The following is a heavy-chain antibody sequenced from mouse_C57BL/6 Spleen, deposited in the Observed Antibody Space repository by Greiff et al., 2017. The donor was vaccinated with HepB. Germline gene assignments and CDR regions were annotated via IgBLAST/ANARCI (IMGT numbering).Heavy chain of an antibody. CDR3: ARREYDVRGRYFDV. V-gene: IGHV5-17*01. CDR1: GFTFSDYG. Sequence: EVQLVESGGGLVKPGGSLKLSCAASGFTFSDYGMHWVRQAPEKGLEWVAYISSGSSTIYYADTVKGRFTISRDNAKNTLFLQMTSLRSEDTAMYYCARREYDVRGRYFDVWGTGTTVTVSS. CDR2: ISSGSSTI. D-gene: IGHD2-14*01. J-gene: IGHJ1*03.